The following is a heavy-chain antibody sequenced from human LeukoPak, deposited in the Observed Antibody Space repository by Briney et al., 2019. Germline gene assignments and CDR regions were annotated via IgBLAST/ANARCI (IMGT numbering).Heavy chain of an antibody. D-gene: IGHD2-2*01. CDR2: ISGSGGST. V-gene: IGHV3-23*01. J-gene: IGHJ5*02. Sequence: QTGGSLRLSCAASGFTFSSYARSWARQAPGKGLEWVSAISGSGGSTYYADSVKGRFTISRDNSKNTLYLQMNSLRAEDTAVYYCAKGRLGYCSSTSCLSSPWGQGTLVTVSS. CDR3: AKGRLGYCSSTSCLSSP. CDR1: GFTFSSYA.